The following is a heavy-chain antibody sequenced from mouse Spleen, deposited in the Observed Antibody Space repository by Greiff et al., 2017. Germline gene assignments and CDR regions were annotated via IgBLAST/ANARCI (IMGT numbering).Heavy chain of an antibody. CDR1: GYSFTGYY. CDR3: ARGDLAYYYGSSFYAMDY. CDR2: INPSTGGT. J-gene: IGHJ4*01. Sequence: VQLQQSGPELVKPGASVKISCKASGYSFTGYYMNWVKQSPEKSLEWIGEINPSTGGTTYNQKFKAKATLTVDKSSSTAYMQLKSLTSEDSAVYYCARGDLAYYYGSSFYAMDYWGQGTSVTVSS. V-gene: IGHV1-42*01. D-gene: IGHD1-1*01.